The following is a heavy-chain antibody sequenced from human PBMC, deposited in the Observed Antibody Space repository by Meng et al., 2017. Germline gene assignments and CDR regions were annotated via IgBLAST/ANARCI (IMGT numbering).Heavy chain of an antibody. J-gene: IGHJ4*02. CDR3: ALDPNTFGGVIANY. CDR2: ISGSGGST. V-gene: IGHV3-23*01. Sequence: EVALRGAGGGLVRPGGSLRLSCAASGFTFSSYAMSWVRQAPGKGLEWVSAISGSGGSTYYADSVKGRFTISRDNSKNTLYLQMNSLRAEDTAVYYCALDPNTFGGVIANYWGQGTLVTVSS. CDR1: GFTFSSYA. D-gene: IGHD3-16*02.